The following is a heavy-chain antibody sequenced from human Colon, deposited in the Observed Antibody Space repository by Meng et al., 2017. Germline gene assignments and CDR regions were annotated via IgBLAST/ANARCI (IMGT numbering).Heavy chain of an antibody. CDR1: GYTFSNYG. CDR2: ISGHNGNT. J-gene: IGHJ6*02. CDR3: ARDDRYCDSTTCYAGNYYYYGIYF. D-gene: IGHD2-2*01. Sequence: ASVKVSCKASGYTFSNYGISWVRQAPGQGLEWMGWISGHNGNTNYAQNLQGRVTMTTDTSTSTAYMELRSLRSDDTAVYYCARDDRYCDSTTCYAGNYYYYGIYFWGQGTTVTVSS. V-gene: IGHV1-18*01.